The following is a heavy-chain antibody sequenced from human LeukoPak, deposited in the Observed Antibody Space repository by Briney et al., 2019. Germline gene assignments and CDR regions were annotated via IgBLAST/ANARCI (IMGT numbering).Heavy chain of an antibody. Sequence: SVKVSCKASGGTFSSYAISWVRQAPGQGLEWMGGIIPIFGTANYAQKFQGRVTITTDESTSTAYMEQSSLRSEDTAVYYCARAGARIVGATSWFDPWGQGTLVTVSS. CDR3: ARAGARIVGATSWFDP. CDR1: GGTFSSYA. J-gene: IGHJ5*02. V-gene: IGHV1-69*05. CDR2: IIPIFGTA. D-gene: IGHD1-26*01.